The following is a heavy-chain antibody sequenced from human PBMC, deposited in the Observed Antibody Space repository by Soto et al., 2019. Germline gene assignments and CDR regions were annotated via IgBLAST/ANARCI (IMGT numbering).Heavy chain of an antibody. J-gene: IGHJ6*02. V-gene: IGHV3-9*01. CDR3: ARDSGMDV. CDR2: ISWNSDNI. CDR1: GFTFGDYA. Sequence: PGGSLRLSCAASGFTFGDYAMHWVRQAPGKGLEWVSGISWNSDNIGYADSVKGRFSVSRDNGKNSLYLQMNSLRAEDTALYFCARDSGMDVWGQRTTVTVSS.